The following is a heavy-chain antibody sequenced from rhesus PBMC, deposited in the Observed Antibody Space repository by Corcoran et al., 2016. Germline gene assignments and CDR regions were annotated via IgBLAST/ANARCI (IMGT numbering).Heavy chain of an antibody. CDR2: INPSNGNT. CDR3: ARETSYGLDS. Sequence: QVQLVQSGAEVKKPGASVQRSCTASGYTFTSHYINGVRQAPEKGLDWMGWINPSNGNTGYAQKFQGRVTMTRDTSTSTAYMELNSLRSEDTAVYYCARETSYGLDSWGQGVVVTVSS. V-gene: IGHV1S9*01. CDR1: GYTFTSHY. J-gene: IGHJ6*01.